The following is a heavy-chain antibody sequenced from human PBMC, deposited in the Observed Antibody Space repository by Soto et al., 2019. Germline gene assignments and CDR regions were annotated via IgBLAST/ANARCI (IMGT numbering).Heavy chain of an antibody. D-gene: IGHD6-13*01. J-gene: IGHJ4*02. CDR2: IDYDGTTT. Sequence: EVHLVESGGGLVQPGGSLRLSCVASGFAFDAYWMHWVRQVPGEGPVWVSRIDYDGTTTTYADSVKGRFTISRDNAKNTLYLQMNSLRAEDTGVYYCTRVPRPSSAGTGAYWGQGTLVTVSS. CDR3: TRVPRPSSAGTGAY. CDR1: GFAFDAYW. V-gene: IGHV3-74*01.